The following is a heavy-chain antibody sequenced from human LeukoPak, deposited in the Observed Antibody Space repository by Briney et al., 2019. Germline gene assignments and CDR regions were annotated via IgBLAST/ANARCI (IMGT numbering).Heavy chain of an antibody. CDR3: ARVPPYYGSPFDY. J-gene: IGHJ4*02. CDR1: GYTFTGYY. D-gene: IGHD3-10*01. CDR2: INPNSGGT. Sequence: ASVKVSCKASGYTFTGYYMHWVRQAPGQGLEWMGWINPNSGGTNYAQKFQGRVTMTRDTSISTAYMEPSRLRSDDTAVYYCARVPPYYGSPFDYWGQGTLVTVSS. V-gene: IGHV1-2*02.